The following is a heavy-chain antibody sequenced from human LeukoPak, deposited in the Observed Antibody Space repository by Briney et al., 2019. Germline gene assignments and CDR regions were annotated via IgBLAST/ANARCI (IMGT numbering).Heavy chain of an antibody. CDR1: GYTFTGYY. J-gene: IGHJ3*02. CDR3: AREGGSYRNAFDI. V-gene: IGHV1-2*02. CDR2: INPNSGGT. Sequence: SVKVSCKASGYTFTGYYMHWVRQAPGQGLEWMGWINPNSGGTNYAQKFQGRVTMTRDTSISTAYMELSRLRSDDTAVYYCAREGGSYRNAFDIWGQGTMVTVSS. D-gene: IGHD1-26*01.